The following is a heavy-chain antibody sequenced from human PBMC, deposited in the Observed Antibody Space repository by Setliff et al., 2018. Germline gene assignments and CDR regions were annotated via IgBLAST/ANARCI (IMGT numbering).Heavy chain of an antibody. J-gene: IGHJ4*02. Sequence: SETLSLTCTVSGGSISSGDYYWSWIRQPPGKGLEWIGYIYYSGSTYYNPSLKSRVTISVDTSKNQFSLKLSSVTAEDTAMYYCAKRGDTRTFDYWGQGTLVTVSS. CDR2: IYYSGST. CDR3: AKRGDTRTFDY. D-gene: IGHD5-18*01. CDR1: GGSISSGDYY. V-gene: IGHV4-30-4*08.